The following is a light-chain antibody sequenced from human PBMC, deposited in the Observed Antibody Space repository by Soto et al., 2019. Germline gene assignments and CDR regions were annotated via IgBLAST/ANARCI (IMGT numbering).Light chain of an antibody. J-gene: IGKJ4*01. CDR1: QGISSY. Sequence: IQLTQSPSSLSASVGDRVTITCRASQGISSYLAWYQQKPGKVPKLLIYAASTLQSGVPSRFSGSASGTDFTLTISSLQPEDVASYYCQKYSRAPLTFGGGTKVDIK. CDR3: QKYSRAPLT. CDR2: AAS. V-gene: IGKV1-27*01.